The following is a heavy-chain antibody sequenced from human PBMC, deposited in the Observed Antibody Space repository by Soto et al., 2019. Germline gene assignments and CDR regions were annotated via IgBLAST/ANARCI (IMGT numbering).Heavy chain of an antibody. CDR3: ARDYDSSGYTDY. Sequence: GGSLRLSCAASGFTFSSYEMNWVRQAPGKGLEWVSYISSSGSTIYHADSVKGRFTISRDNAKNSLYLQMNSLRAEDTAVYYCARDYDSSGYTDYWGQGTLVTVSS. CDR1: GFTFSSYE. V-gene: IGHV3-48*03. CDR2: ISSSGSTI. D-gene: IGHD3-22*01. J-gene: IGHJ4*02.